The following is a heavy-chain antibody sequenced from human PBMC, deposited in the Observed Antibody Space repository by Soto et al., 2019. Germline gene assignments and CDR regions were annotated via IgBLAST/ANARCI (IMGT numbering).Heavy chain of an antibody. CDR1: GFTISGYW. CDR3: ARALVVVTEYFDY. Sequence: GGSLRLSCVVSGFTISGYWMSWVRQAPGKGLEWVANIKQDGSEKHYVGSVKGRFTISKDNAKNSLFLQMNSLRAEDTAVYYCARALVVVTEYFDYWGQGILVTVSS. CDR2: IKQDGSEK. D-gene: IGHD5-18*01. V-gene: IGHV3-7*03. J-gene: IGHJ4*02.